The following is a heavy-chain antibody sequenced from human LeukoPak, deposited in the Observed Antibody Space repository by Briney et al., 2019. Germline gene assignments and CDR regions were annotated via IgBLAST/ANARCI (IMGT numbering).Heavy chain of an antibody. CDR1: GGSFSGYY. CDR2: INHSGST. D-gene: IGHD3-10*01. V-gene: IGHV4-34*01. J-gene: IGHJ6*02. CDR3: RYYYGSGSFRPGGMDV. Sequence: SETLSLTCAVYGGSFSGYYWSWIRQPPGEGLEWIGEINHSGSTNYNPSLKSRVTISVDTSKNQFSLKLSSVTAADTAVYYCRYYYGSGSFRPGGMDVWGQGTTVTVSS.